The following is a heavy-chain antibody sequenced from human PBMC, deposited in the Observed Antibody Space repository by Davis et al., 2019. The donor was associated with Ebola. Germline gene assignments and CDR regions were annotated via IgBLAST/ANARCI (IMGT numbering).Heavy chain of an antibody. V-gene: IGHV3-30-3*01. Sequence: GESLKISCAASGFTFDDYAMHWVRQAPGKGLEWVAVISYDGSNKYYADSVKGRFTISRDNSKNTLYLQMNSLRAEETAVYYCANAPTTVTTLGMDVWGQGTTVTVSS. CDR1: GFTFDDYA. D-gene: IGHD4-11*01. CDR3: ANAPTTVTTLGMDV. CDR2: ISYDGSNK. J-gene: IGHJ6*02.